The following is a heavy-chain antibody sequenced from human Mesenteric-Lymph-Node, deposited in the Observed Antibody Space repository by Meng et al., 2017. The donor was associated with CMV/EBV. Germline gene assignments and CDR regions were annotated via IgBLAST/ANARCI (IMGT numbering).Heavy chain of an antibody. Sequence: SGFHFSSAAMSWVRQAPGKGLEWVSAISGSGGITYYADTVKGRFTISRDNSKSTLYLQMNSLRAEDTGIYYCAKTYSTTWYGNNWFDPWGQGTLVTVSS. CDR3: AKTYSTTWYGNNWFDP. V-gene: IGHV3-23*01. CDR2: ISGSGGIT. J-gene: IGHJ5*02. CDR1: GFHFSSAA. D-gene: IGHD6-13*01.